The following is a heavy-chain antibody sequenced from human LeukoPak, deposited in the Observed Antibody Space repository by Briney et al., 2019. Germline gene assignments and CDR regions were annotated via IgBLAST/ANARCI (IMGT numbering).Heavy chain of an antibody. CDR3: AKFLGKSWGNQNAFDI. CDR2: IKQDGSET. Sequence: PGGSLRLSCAASRFTLSNYWMSWVRQAPGKGLEWVANIKQDGSETYYVDSVKGRFTISRDNAKNSLSLQMNSLRAEDTAVYYCAKFLGKSWGNQNAFDIWGQGTMVTVSS. V-gene: IGHV3-7*03. D-gene: IGHD3-3*01. J-gene: IGHJ3*02. CDR1: RFTLSNYW.